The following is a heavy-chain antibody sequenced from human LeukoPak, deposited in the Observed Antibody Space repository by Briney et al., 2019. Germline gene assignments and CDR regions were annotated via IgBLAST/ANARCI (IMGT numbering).Heavy chain of an antibody. D-gene: IGHD3-22*01. CDR3: ARRGGGPIVARYFDL. CDR2: ISCSGST. V-gene: IGHV4-39*01. CDR1: GGSISSSSYY. Sequence: SETLSLTCTVSGGSISSSSYYWGWIRQPPGKGLEWIGSISCSGSTYYNPSLKSRVTISVDTSKNQFSLRLSSVTAADTAVYYCARRGGGPIVARYFDLWGRGTLVTVSS. J-gene: IGHJ2*01.